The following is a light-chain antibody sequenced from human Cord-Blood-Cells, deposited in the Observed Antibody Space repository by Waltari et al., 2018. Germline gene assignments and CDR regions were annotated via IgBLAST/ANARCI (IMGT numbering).Light chain of an antibody. CDR2: AAS. V-gene: IGKV1-39*01. J-gene: IGKJ1*01. Sequence: DIQITQSPSSLSASLGDRVPITCRARQSISSYLNWYQQKPGNAPKLLIYAASSLQSGVPSRFSGSGSGTDFTLTISSLQPEDFATYYCQQSYSTPWTFGQGTKVEIK. CDR3: QQSYSTPWT. CDR1: QSISSY.